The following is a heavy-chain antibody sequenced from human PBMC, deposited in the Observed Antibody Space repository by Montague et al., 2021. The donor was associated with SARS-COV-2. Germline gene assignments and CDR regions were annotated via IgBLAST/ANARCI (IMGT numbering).Heavy chain of an antibody. D-gene: IGHD6-13*01. Sequence: SLRLSCPASGFTFSSYGMHWVRQAPGKGLEWVAIIWYDGSKNYYADSVKGRFTISRDNSKNTLYLQMNTLRAEDTAVYYCARDSSSGSDWYYYYGMDVWGQGTTVTVSS. CDR2: IWYDGSKN. CDR1: GFTFSSYG. J-gene: IGHJ6*02. CDR3: ARDSSSGSDWYYYYGMDV. V-gene: IGHV3-33*01.